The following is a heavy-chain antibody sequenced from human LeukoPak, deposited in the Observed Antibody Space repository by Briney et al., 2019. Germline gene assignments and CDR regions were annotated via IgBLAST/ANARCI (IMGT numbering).Heavy chain of an antibody. CDR2: ISYDGSNK. V-gene: IGHV3-30*04. CDR3: AREGSSTCMDV. CDR1: GFTFSSYA. J-gene: IGHJ6*04. D-gene: IGHD2-2*01. Sequence: GRSLRLSCAASGFTFSSYAMHWVRQAPGKGLEWVAVISYDGSNKYYADSVKGRFTISRDNSKNTLYLQMNSLRAEDTAVYYCAREGSSTCMDVWGKGTTVTVSS.